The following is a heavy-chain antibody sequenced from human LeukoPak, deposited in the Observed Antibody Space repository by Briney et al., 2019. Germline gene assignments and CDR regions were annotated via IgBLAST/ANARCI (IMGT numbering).Heavy chain of an antibody. CDR3: ARVMVRGVYFDY. CDR1: GGSISSGGYY. D-gene: IGHD3-10*01. Sequence: PSETLSLTCTVSGGSISSGGYYWSWIRQPPGKGLEWVGYIYHSGSTYYNPSFKSRVTISVDRSKNQFSLKLSSVTAADTAVYYCARVMVRGVYFDYWGQGTLVTVSS. V-gene: IGHV4-30-2*01. J-gene: IGHJ4*02. CDR2: IYHSGST.